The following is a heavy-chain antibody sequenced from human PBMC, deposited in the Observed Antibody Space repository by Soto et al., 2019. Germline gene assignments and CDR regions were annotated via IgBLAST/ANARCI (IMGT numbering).Heavy chain of an antibody. CDR1: GVTFSSYA. V-gene: IGHV1-69*06. Sequence: QVQLVQSGAEVKKPGSSVKVCCKASGVTFSSYAISWVRQAPGQGLEWMGGIIPIFGTANYAQKFQGRVTITADKSTSRAYMELSSLRSEDTAVYYCATLYYDILTGWYPWGQGTLVTVSS. J-gene: IGHJ5*02. CDR3: ATLYYDILTGWYP. D-gene: IGHD3-9*01. CDR2: IIPIFGTA.